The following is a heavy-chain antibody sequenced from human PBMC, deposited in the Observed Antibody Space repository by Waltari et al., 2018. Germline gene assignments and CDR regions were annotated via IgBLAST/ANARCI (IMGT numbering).Heavy chain of an antibody. J-gene: IGHJ4*02. Sequence: EVQLVESGGGLIKQGRSLRLSCTAYGFTFGDSAMRWFGQAPGKGLEWVGFSSSKVFAGTTEYAASVKGRFTFSIDDSKRISYLQMNSLKNEDTAVYYCTKGPGGSGSFDYWGQGTLVTVAS. D-gene: IGHD3-10*01. CDR3: TKGPGGSGSFDY. CDR2: SSSKVFAGTT. CDR1: GFTFGDSA. V-gene: IGHV3-49*05.